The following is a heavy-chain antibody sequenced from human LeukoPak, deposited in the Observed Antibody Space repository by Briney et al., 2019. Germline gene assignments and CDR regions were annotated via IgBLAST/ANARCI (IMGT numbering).Heavy chain of an antibody. CDR1: GFTFSSYG. D-gene: IGHD3-22*01. V-gene: IGHV3-23*01. CDR2: ISGSGGST. J-gene: IGHJ5*02. CDR3: ATHPTKYYYDSSGYFNWFDP. Sequence: PGGSLRLSCAASGFTFSSYGMSWVRQAPGKGLEWVSAISGSGGSTYYADSVKGRFTISRDNSKNTLYLQMNSLRAEDKAVYYCATHPTKYYYDSSGYFNWFDPWGQGTLVTVSS.